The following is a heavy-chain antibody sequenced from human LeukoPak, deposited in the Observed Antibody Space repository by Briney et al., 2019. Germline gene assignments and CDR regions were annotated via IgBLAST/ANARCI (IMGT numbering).Heavy chain of an antibody. CDR1: GFTFSSYG. J-gene: IGHJ4*02. D-gene: IGHD5-24*01. CDR3: ARVTSDGYGFDY. V-gene: IGHV3-30*02. Sequence: GGSLRPSCAASGFTFSSYGMHWVRQAPGKGLEWVAFIRYDGSNKYYADSVTGRFTISRDNSKNTLYLQMNSLRAEDTAVYYCARVTSDGYGFDYWGQGTLVTVSS. CDR2: IRYDGSNK.